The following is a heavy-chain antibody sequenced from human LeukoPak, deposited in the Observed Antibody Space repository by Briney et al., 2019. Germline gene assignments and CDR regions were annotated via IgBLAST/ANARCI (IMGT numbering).Heavy chain of an antibody. Sequence: SETLSLTCAVYGESFSGYCWSWIRQPPGKGLEWLGHIHSSGNTNYNPSLKSRVTLSVDTSKNQFSLKLNSVTAADTALYYCARSTPYSYGYGWFDPWGPGTLVTVSS. CDR3: ARSTPYSYGYGWFDP. D-gene: IGHD5-18*01. J-gene: IGHJ5*02. CDR2: IHSSGNT. CDR1: GESFSGYC. V-gene: IGHV4-34*11.